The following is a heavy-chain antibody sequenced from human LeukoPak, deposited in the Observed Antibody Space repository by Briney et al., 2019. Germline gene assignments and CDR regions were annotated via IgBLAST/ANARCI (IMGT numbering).Heavy chain of an antibody. D-gene: IGHD3-10*01. Sequence: GGSLRLSCAASGFTFDDYAMHWVRQAPGKGLEWVSLISGDGGSTYYADSVKGRFTISRDNSKNSLYLQMNSLRTEDTALYYCAKDIAREGSAEYYDYGMDVWGQGTTVTVSS. CDR1: GFTFDDYA. J-gene: IGHJ6*02. CDR3: AKDIAREGSAEYYDYGMDV. V-gene: IGHV3-43*02. CDR2: ISGDGGST.